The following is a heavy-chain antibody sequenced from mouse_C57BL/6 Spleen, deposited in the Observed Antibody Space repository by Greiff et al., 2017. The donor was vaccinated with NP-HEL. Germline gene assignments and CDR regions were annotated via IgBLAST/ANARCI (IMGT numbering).Heavy chain of an antibody. CDR3: ATGTAWFAY. CDR2: IHPSDSDT. D-gene: IGHD4-1*01. CDR1: GYTFTDYY. V-gene: IGHV1-74*01. J-gene: IGHJ3*01. Sequence: QVQLQQSGAELVRPGASVKLSCKASGYTFTDYYINWVKQRPGQGLEWIGRIHPSDSDTNYNQKFKGKATLTVDKSSSTAYMQLSSLTSEDSAVYYCATGTAWFAYWGQGTLVTVSA.